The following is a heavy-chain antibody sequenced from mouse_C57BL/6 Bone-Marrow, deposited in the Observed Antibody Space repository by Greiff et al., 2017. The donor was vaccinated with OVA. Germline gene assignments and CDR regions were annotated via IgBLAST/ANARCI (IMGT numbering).Heavy chain of an antibody. V-gene: IGHV5-4*01. J-gene: IGHJ2*01. D-gene: IGHD3-2*02. CDR1: GFTFSSYA. Sequence: EVKLVESGGGLVKPGGSLKLSCAASGFTFSSYALSWVRQTPEKRLEWVATVSDGGSYTYSPDNVKGRFTISRDNAKNNLYLQMSHLKSEDTAMYYCARETAQATSFDYWGQGTTLTVSS. CDR2: VSDGGSYT. CDR3: ARETAQATSFDY.